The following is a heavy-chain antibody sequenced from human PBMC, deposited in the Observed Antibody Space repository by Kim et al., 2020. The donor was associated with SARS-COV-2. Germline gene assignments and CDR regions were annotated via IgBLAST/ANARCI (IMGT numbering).Heavy chain of an antibody. CDR2: IYYSGST. D-gene: IGHD6-19*01. J-gene: IGHJ4*02. V-gene: IGHV4-39*07. CDR1: GGSISSSSYY. Sequence: SETLSLTCTVSGGSISSSSYYWGWIRQPPGKGLEWIGSIYYSGSTYYNPSLKSRVTISVDTSKNQFSLKLSSVTAADTAVYYCASSPPGYSSGSRFDYWGQGTLVTVSS. CDR3: ASSPPGYSSGSRFDY.